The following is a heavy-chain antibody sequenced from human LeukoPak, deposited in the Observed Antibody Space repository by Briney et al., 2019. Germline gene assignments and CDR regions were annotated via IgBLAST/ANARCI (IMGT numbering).Heavy chain of an antibody. J-gene: IGHJ4*02. CDR3: ARDHRATIDY. D-gene: IGHD1-26*01. CDR1: GFTLSSYA. V-gene: IGHV3-30-3*01. Sequence: GGSLRLSCAASGFTLSSYAMHWVRQAPGKGLEWVAVISYDGSNKYYADSVKGRFTISRDNSKNTLYLQMNSLRAEDTAVYYCARDHRATIDYWGQGTLVTVSS. CDR2: ISYDGSNK.